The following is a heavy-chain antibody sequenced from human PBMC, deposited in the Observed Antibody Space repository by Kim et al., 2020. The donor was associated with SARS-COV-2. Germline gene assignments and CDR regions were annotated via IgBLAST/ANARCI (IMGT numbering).Heavy chain of an antibody. CDR3: VKDVKAGGADV. CDR2: IFWDTGVT. Sequence: GGSLRLSCDVSQFTFHDHAMHWVRQAPGKALEWVSGIFWDTGVTGYADSVKGRFTVSRDIAKNSVFLQMNSLRVEDTALYFCVKDVKAGGADVWGRGTTVTVSS. V-gene: IGHV3-9*01. D-gene: IGHD2-21*01. J-gene: IGHJ6*02. CDR1: QFTFHDHA.